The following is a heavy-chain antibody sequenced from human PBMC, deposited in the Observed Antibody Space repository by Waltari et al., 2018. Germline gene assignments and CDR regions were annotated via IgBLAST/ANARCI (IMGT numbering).Heavy chain of an antibody. CDR3: ARHRPGGYGMDV. CDR1: GFTFSSYG. V-gene: IGHV3-74*01. J-gene: IGHJ6*02. D-gene: IGHD2-15*01. CDR2: SRTYDSRI. Sequence: RLGSGGGLVQPGGSLRLSCAASGFTFSSYGMQWVRQVPGKGREWDSGSRTYDSRIRYAYTVKRRFTISRDNPKNTLYLQLNSLRAEDAAVYICARHRPGGYGMDVWGRGTTVTVSS.